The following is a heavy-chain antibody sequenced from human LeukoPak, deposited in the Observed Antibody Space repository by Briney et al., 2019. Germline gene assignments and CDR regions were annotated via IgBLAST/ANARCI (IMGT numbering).Heavy chain of an antibody. V-gene: IGHV6-1*01. J-gene: IGHJ5*02. D-gene: IGHD2-2*01. CDR2: TYYRSTWYN. Sequence: SQTLSLTCAISGGSVSSNSVTWNWIRQSPSRGLEWLGRTYYRSTWYNDYAVSVRGRITVNPDTSKNQFSLHLNSVTPEDTAVYYCARRLTQYDCFDPWGQGILVTVSS. CDR3: ARRLTQYDCFDP. CDR1: GGSVSSNSVT.